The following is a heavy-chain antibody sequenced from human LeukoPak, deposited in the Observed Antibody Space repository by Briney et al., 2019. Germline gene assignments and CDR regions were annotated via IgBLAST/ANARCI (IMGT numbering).Heavy chain of an antibody. Sequence: SETLSLTCTVSGYSIGSGYYWGWIRQPPGKGLEWIGSIYHSGSTYYNPSLKSRVTISVDTSKNQFSLKLSSVTAADTAVYYCARAALEAAAVTISNWFDPWGQGTLVTVSS. CDR2: IYHSGST. V-gene: IGHV4-38-2*02. CDR1: GYSIGSGYY. J-gene: IGHJ5*02. CDR3: ARAALEAAAVTISNWFDP. D-gene: IGHD6-13*01.